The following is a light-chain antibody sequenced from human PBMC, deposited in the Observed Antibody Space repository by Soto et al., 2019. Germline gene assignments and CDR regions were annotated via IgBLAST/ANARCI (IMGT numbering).Light chain of an antibody. V-gene: IGKV1-5*01. J-gene: IGKJ1*01. CDR1: QSGSNW. CDR2: DAS. Sequence: DIQMTQSPSTLSASVGDRVTITCRASQSGSNWLAWYQQKPVKAPNLLIYDASSLQSGVPSRFSGAASGTEFTLIISSLQSDDFSTYYCQQLNSYEFGQGTKVDIK. CDR3: QQLNSYE.